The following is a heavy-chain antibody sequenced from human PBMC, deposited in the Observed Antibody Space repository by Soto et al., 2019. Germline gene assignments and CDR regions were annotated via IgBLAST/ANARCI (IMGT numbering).Heavy chain of an antibody. V-gene: IGHV3-21*01. CDR3: ARATYFYDSSGYSGYGLDV. CDR2: ISSSSSYI. Sequence: PGGSLRLSCAASGFTFSSYSMNWVRQAPGKGLEWVSSISSSSSYIYYADSVKGRFTISRDNAKNTLYLQMNSLRAEDTAAYYCARATYFYDSSGYSGYGLDVWGQGTTVTVSS. CDR1: GFTFSSYS. D-gene: IGHD3-22*01. J-gene: IGHJ6*02.